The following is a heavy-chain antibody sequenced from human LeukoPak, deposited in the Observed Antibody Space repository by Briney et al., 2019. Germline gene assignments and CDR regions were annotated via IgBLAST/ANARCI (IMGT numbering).Heavy chain of an antibody. J-gene: IGHJ5*02. Sequence: SETLSLTCAVYGGSFSGYYWSWIRQPPGKGLEWLGEINHSGSTNYNPSLKSRVTISVDTSKNQFSLKLSSVTAADTAVYYCASSTIFGVVANWFDPWGQGTLVTVSS. V-gene: IGHV4-34*01. CDR3: ASSTIFGVVANWFDP. CDR2: INHSGST. D-gene: IGHD3-3*01. CDR1: GGSFSGYY.